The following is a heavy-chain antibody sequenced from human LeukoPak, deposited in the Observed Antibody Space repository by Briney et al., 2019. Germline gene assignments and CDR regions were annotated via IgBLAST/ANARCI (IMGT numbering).Heavy chain of an antibody. Sequence: GASVKVSCKASGGTFSSYAISWVRQAPGQGLEWMGGIIPIFGTANYAQKFQGRVTITTGESTSTAYMELSSLRSEDTAVYYCARFCPPRLRCGVAAAGSYYYYGMDVWGQGTTVTVSS. D-gene: IGHD6-13*01. J-gene: IGHJ6*02. V-gene: IGHV1-69*05. CDR1: GGTFSSYA. CDR2: IIPIFGTA. CDR3: ARFCPPRLRCGVAAAGSYYYYGMDV.